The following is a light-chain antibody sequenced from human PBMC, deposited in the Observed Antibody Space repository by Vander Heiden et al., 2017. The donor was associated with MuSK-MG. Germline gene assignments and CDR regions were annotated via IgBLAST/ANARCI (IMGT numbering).Light chain of an antibody. CDR1: QDISKY. J-gene: IGKJ4*01. V-gene: IGKV1-27*01. CDR2: AAS. CDR3: QNYNSAPLT. Sequence: DLPFPPSPSSLSASVGDRVTISCRASQDISKYLAWYQQKPGKAPKLLIYAASTLQSGVPSRFSGGGSGTDFTLTISSLQPEDVAAYYCQNYNSAPLTFGGGTKVQIK.